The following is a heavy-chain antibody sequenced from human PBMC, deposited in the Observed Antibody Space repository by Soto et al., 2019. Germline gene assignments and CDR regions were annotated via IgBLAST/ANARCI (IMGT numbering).Heavy chain of an antibody. CDR3: ARDDIVVVVADYYYGMDV. J-gene: IGHJ6*02. D-gene: IGHD2-15*01. Sequence: QVQLVQSGAEVKKPGASVKVSCKASGYTFTSYGISWVRQAPGQGLEWMGWISAYNGNTNYAQKLHGSVTMTTDTATSTAYMELRSLRSDDTAVYYCARDDIVVVVADYYYGMDVWGQGTTVTVSS. CDR1: GYTFTSYG. CDR2: ISAYNGNT. V-gene: IGHV1-18*01.